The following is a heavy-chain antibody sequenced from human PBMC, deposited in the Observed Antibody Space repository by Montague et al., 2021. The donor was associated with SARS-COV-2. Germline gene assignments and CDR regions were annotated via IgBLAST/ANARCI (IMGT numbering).Heavy chain of an antibody. D-gene: IGHD5-24*01. J-gene: IGHJ4*02. CDR2: IHGRGDGT. CDR1: GFTFSTYG. V-gene: IGHV3-23*01. CDR3: AKLPSRDGYNLRDY. Sequence: SLRLSCAASGFTFSTYGMYWVRQPPGKGLEWVSEIHGRGDGTYYADSVKGRFTISRDNSKNSLYLQMNSLRAEDTALYYCAKLPSRDGYNLRDYWGQGTLVTVSS.